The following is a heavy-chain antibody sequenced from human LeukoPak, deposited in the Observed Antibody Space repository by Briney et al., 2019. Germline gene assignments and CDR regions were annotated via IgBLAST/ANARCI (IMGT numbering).Heavy chain of an antibody. CDR1: GDSISSSNCY. V-gene: IGHV4-39*07. J-gene: IGHJ3*02. CDR2: IYTSGST. D-gene: IGHD3-9*01. CDR3: ARTTLLNFDWSPDAFDI. Sequence: SETLSLTCTVSGDSISSSNCYWGWIRQPPGKGLEWIGRIYTSGSTNYNPSLKSRVTMSIDTSKNQFSLKLSSVTAADTAVYYCARTTLLNFDWSPDAFDIWGQGTMVTVSS.